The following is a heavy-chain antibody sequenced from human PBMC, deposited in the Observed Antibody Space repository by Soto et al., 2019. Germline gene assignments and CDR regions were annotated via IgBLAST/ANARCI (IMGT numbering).Heavy chain of an antibody. Sequence: QVQLVQSGAEVKKPGSSVTVSCKASGGTFGNSAISWVREAPGQGLEWMGGVTPIFPTPDYAQKFQGRVPITADKSTTTAYMELTSLRSEDTAVYYCARDKDRQQLGGNYYYGIDVWGQGTTFTVSS. CDR2: VTPIFPTP. J-gene: IGHJ6*02. D-gene: IGHD3-3*02. CDR1: GGTFGNSA. CDR3: ARDKDRQQLGGNYYYGIDV. V-gene: IGHV1-69*14.